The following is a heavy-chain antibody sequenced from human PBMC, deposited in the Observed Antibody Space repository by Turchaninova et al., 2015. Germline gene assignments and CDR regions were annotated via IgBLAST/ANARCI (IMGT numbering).Heavy chain of an antibody. Sequence: QVPLQESGPGLVKPSYTLSLPCPVSGSPLRSGDYWGWIRQTPGEGLEWIGSFYHSGVTYYNPSLKSRGTISVDTSKNQFSRKLSSVTAADTAVYYCARQGAFVVEPAAIPTYFDYWGQGTLVTVSS. CDR1: GSPLRSGDY. CDR3: ARQGAFVVEPAAIPTYFDY. J-gene: IGHJ4*02. CDR2: FYHSGVT. D-gene: IGHD2-2*01. V-gene: IGHV4-38-2*01.